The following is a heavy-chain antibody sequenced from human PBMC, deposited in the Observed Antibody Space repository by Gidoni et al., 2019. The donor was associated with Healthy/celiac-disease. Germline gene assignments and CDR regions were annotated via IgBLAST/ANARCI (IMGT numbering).Heavy chain of an antibody. D-gene: IGHD3-22*01. CDR2: IYYSGST. CDR3: ASGSDSSGYNY. CDR1: GGSIGSSSYY. J-gene: IGHJ4*02. Sequence: QLQLQESGPGLVKPSETLSLTCTVSGGSIGSSSYYWGWIRQPPGKGLEWIGSIYYSGSTYYNPSLKSRVTISVDTSKNQFSLKLSSVTAADTAVYYCASGSDSSGYNYWGQGTLVTVSS. V-gene: IGHV4-39*01.